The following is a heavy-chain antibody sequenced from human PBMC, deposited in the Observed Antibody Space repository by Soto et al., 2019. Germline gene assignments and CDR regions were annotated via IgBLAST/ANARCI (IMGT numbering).Heavy chain of an antibody. D-gene: IGHD2-2*01. CDR2: ISSSGSTI. J-gene: IGHJ4*02. V-gene: IGHV3-11*01. CDR3: ARNYCSSTSCYLFDY. Sequence: PGGSLRLSCAASGFTFSDYYMSWIRQAPGKGLEWVSYISSSGSTIYYADSVKGRFTISRDNAKNSLYLQMNSLRAEDTAVYYCARNYCSSTSCYLFDYWGQGTLVTVSS. CDR1: GFTFSDYY.